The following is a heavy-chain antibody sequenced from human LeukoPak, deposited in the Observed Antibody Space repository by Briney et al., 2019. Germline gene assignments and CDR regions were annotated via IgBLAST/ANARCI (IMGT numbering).Heavy chain of an antibody. J-gene: IGHJ4*02. CDR3: AREVVGATNYFDY. Sequence: ASVKVSCKAFGYTFTSYDINWVRQATGQGLEWMGWMNPNSGNAGYAQKFQGRVTMTRNTSVSTAYMELSSLRSEDTAVYYCAREVVGATNYFDYWGQGTLVTVSS. CDR1: GYTFTSYD. CDR2: MNPNSGNA. V-gene: IGHV1-8*01. D-gene: IGHD1-26*01.